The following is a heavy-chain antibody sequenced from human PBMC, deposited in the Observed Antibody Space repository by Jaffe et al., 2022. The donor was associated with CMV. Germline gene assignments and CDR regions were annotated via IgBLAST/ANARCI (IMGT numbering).Heavy chain of an antibody. D-gene: IGHD6-6*01. J-gene: IGHJ4*02. CDR3: VKEAGYTTSYIDY. Sequence: EVELLESGGGLVQPGGSLRLSCAASGFTFNSFAMSWVRQAPGKGLEWVSGLSGSGMNTYYADSVKGRFTISRDKSKNTLHLQMNSLTAEDTALYYCVKEAGYTTSYIDYWGQGILVTVSS. V-gene: IGHV3-23*01. CDR2: LSGSGMNT. CDR1: GFTFNSFA.